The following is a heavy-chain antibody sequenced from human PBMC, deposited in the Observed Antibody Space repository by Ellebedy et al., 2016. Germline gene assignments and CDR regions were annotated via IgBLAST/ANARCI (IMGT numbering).Heavy chain of an antibody. D-gene: IGHD4-11*01. CDR1: GFTFSSYA. V-gene: IGHV3-23*01. CDR2: ISGSGGST. Sequence: GESLKISXAASGFTFSSYAMSWVRQAPGKGLEWVSAISGSGGSTYYADSVKGRFTISRDNSKNTLYLQMNSLRAEDTAVYYCAIPPLYDYPYYFDYWGQGTLVTVSS. CDR3: AIPPLYDYPYYFDY. J-gene: IGHJ4*02.